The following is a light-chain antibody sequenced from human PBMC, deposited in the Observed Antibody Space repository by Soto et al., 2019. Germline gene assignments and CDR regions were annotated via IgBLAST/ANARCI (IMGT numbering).Light chain of an antibody. CDR3: HQYGSSPSYT. V-gene: IGKV3-20*01. CDR1: QSVSSSSY. J-gene: IGKJ2*01. CDR2: DAS. Sequence: EIGLTQSPGTLSLSPGVRATLSCRASQSVSSSSYLAWYQQKPGQAPRLLIYDASSRATGIPDRFSGSGSGTDFTLTISRLEPEDFAVYYCHQYGSSPSYTFGQGTKLEI.